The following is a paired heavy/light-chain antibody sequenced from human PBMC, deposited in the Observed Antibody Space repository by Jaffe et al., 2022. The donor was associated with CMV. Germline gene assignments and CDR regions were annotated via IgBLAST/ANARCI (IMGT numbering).Light chain of an antibody. Sequence: DVVMTQSPLSLTVTLGQPASISCRSSQGLRHSDGNTYLTWFHQRPGQSPRRLIYKVYRRDAGVPDRFSGSGSGTDFTLQISRVEAEDAGIYYCMQGTYWSWTFGQGTKVEI. CDR3: MQGTYWSWT. CDR2: KVY. V-gene: IGKV2-30*02. J-gene: IGKJ1*01. CDR1: QGLRHSDGNTY.
Heavy chain of an antibody. V-gene: IGHV3-64*01. CDR1: GFTFSTFT. D-gene: IGHD1-7*01. CDR2: ITSNGRSP. CDR3: AREPETGTADF. J-gene: IGHJ4*02. Sequence: EVQLVESGGGLVQPGGSLRLSCAASGFTFSTFTMHWVRQAPGKGLEAVAGITSNGRSPFYTNSVQGRFTISRDNSKNTLYLQMGSLRAEDTGIYYCAREPETGTADFWGQGTLVTVSS.